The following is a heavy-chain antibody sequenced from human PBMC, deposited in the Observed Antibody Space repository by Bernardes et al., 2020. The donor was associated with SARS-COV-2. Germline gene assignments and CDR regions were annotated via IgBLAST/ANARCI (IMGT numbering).Heavy chain of an antibody. J-gene: IGHJ6*02. CDR3: AKDLYSSSWGGYYYYGMDV. CDR2: ISGSGGST. CDR1: GFTFSSYA. D-gene: IGHD6-13*01. Sequence: GGSLRLSCAASGFTFSSYAMSWVRKAPGKGLEWVSAISGSGGSTYYADSVKGRFTISRDNSKNTLYLQMNSLRAEDTAVYYCAKDLYSSSWGGYYYYGMDVWGQGTTVTVSS. V-gene: IGHV3-23*01.